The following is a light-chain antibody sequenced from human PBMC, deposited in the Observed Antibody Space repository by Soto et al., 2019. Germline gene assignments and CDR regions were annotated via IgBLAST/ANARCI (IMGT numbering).Light chain of an antibody. J-gene: IGKJ1*01. CDR3: QQYDNWPWT. CDR2: GAS. CDR1: QSVLYSSNNMNY. Sequence: DVVLTQSPDSLAVSLGERATIICKSSQSVLYSSNNMNYLAWYQQKAGQPPKLLIYGASRRATGFPARFSGSGSGTDFTLTISSLQSEDFAVYYCQQYDNWPWTFGQGTKVDNK. V-gene: IGKV4-1*01.